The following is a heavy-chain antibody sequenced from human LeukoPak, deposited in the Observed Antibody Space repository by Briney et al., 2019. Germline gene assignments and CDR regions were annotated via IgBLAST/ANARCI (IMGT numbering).Heavy chain of an antibody. CDR3: AKAATYFYGSVTYDWFES. Sequence: GGSLRLSCAASTFTFSSYSMNWVRQAPGKGLEWVSGISGSGGATYYADSVKGRFTISRGNSKETLYLQLNSLRVDDTAIYYCAKAATYFYGSVTYDWFESWGQGTLVTVSS. CDR2: ISGSGGAT. CDR1: TFTFSSYS. D-gene: IGHD3-10*01. J-gene: IGHJ5*01. V-gene: IGHV3-23*01.